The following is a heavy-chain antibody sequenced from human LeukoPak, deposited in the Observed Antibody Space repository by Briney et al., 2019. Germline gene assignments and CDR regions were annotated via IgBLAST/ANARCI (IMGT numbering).Heavy chain of an antibody. V-gene: IGHV3-74*01. CDR1: GFTFSNYS. J-gene: IGHJ5*02. D-gene: IGHD1-26*01. CDR3: VSGGSYSYNWFDP. Sequence: PGGSLRLSCEASGFTFSNYSMNWVRQAPGKGLVWVSRINSDGSSTSYADSVKGRFTISRDNAKNTLYLQMNSLRAEDTAVYYCVSGGSYSYNWFDPWGQGTLVTVSS. CDR2: INSDGSST.